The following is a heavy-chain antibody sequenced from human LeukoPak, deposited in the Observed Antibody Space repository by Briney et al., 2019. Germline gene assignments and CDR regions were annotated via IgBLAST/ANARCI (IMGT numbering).Heavy chain of an antibody. D-gene: IGHD3-16*01. J-gene: IGHJ4*02. CDR1: GSSLSNYH. CDR2: IYESGIT. Sequence: SETLSLTCTVSGSSLSNYHWSWIRQPPGKGLEWIGHIYESGITTYNPSLKSRVTISVDTSKNQFSLRLSSVTVADTAVYYCAKGRIGGPKAPFDYWGQGTLVTVSS. V-gene: IGHV4-59*01. CDR3: AKGRIGGPKAPFDY.